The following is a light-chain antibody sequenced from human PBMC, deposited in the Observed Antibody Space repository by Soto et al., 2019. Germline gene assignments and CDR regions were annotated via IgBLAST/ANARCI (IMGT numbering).Light chain of an antibody. CDR1: SSDVGNYNL. Sequence: QSALTQPASVSGSPGQSITISCTGSSSDVGNYNLVSWYQQHPGKAPKLMIYEDTKWPSGVSNRFSCSKSGNTAYLTISGLQAEDEADYYCWSYAVGRTYVFGTGTKVTV. J-gene: IGLJ1*01. CDR2: EDT. V-gene: IGLV2-23*01. CDR3: WSYAVGRTYV.